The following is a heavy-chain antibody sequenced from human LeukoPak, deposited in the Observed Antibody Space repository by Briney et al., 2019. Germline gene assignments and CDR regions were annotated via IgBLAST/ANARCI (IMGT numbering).Heavy chain of an antibody. CDR1: GFTFSSYW. V-gene: IGHV3-7*01. Sequence: GGSLRLSCAASGFTFSSYWMSWVRQAPGKGLEWVANIKQDGSEKYYVDSVKGRFTISRDNAKNSLYLQMNSLRAEDTAVYYCARHGGTYSLGAFDIWGQGTMVTVSS. CDR3: ARHGGTYSLGAFDI. D-gene: IGHD2-15*01. J-gene: IGHJ3*02. CDR2: IKQDGSEK.